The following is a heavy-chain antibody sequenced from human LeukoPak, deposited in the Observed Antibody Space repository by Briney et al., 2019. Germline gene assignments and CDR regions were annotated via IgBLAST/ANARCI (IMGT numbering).Heavy chain of an antibody. CDR3: ARVTYGSGSSPYFDY. D-gene: IGHD3-10*01. CDR1: GGSISSSSYY. Sequence: PSETLSLTCTVSGGSISSSSYYWGWIRQPPGKGLEWIGSIYYSGSTYYNPSLKSRVTISVDTSKNQFSLKLSSVTAADTAVYYCARVTYGSGSSPYFDYWGQGTPVTVSS. J-gene: IGHJ4*02. V-gene: IGHV4-39*01. CDR2: IYYSGST.